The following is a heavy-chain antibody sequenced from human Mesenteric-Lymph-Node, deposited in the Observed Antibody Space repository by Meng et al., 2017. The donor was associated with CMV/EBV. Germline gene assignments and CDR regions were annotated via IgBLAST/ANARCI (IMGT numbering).Heavy chain of an antibody. CDR1: GFTFSDYY. J-gene: IGHJ4*02. CDR2: ISSSGSTI. V-gene: IGHV3-11*04. Sequence: GESLKISCAASGFTFSDYYMSWIRQAPGKGLEWVSYISSSGSTIYYADSVKGRFTISRDNSKNTLYLQMGSLRAEDMAVYYCARGLIAVAGSLDYWGQGTLVTVSS. CDR3: ARGLIAVAGSLDY. D-gene: IGHD6-19*01.